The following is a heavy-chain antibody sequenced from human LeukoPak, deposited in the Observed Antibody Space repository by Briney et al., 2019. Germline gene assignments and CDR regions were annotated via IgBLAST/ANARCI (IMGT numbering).Heavy chain of an antibody. V-gene: IGHV4-59*11. CDR2: ISDSGST. CDR1: GGSINSHP. J-gene: IGHJ5*02. Sequence: PSETLSLTCTASGGSINSHPWSWIRQPPGKGLEWIGYISDSGSTNYNPSLRSRVTISVDTSKNQFSLKLSSVTTADTAVYYCARAEGVGRAATWTLFDPWGQGTLVIVSS. CDR3: ARAEGVGRAATWTLFDP. D-gene: IGHD3-10*01.